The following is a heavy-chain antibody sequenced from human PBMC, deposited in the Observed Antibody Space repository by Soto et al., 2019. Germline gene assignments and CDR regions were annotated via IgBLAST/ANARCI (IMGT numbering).Heavy chain of an antibody. CDR2: ISNDGTNT. V-gene: IGHV3-30*18. CDR1: GFTFIGYG. CDR3: AKDRVSEHTSGWPQGH. D-gene: IGHD6-19*01. Sequence: WGSLRLSCAASGFTFIGYGIHFFRHAPCKGLEWVAVISNDGTNTYYVGSVKGRFTISRDNSKNTLDLQMNSLRAEDTAVYYCAKDRVSEHTSGWPQGHWGQGTLVTVSS. J-gene: IGHJ4*02.